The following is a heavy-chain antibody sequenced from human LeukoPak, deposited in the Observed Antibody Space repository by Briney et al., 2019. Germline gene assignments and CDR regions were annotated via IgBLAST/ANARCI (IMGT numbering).Heavy chain of an antibody. CDR2: ISSSSSYI. J-gene: IGHJ4*02. Sequence: GGSLRLSCAASGFTFSSYSMNWVRQAPGKGLEWVSSISSSSSYIYYADSVKGRFTISRDNAKNSLYLQMNSLRAEDTAVYYCAKGTRGVIIPNFDYWGQGTLVTVSS. D-gene: IGHD3-10*01. CDR1: GFTFSSYS. CDR3: AKGTRGVIIPNFDY. V-gene: IGHV3-21*01.